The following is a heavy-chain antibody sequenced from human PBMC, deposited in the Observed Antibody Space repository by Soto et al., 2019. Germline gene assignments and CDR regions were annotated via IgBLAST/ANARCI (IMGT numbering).Heavy chain of an antibody. CDR1: GFTFINAW. CDR2: IKAKSDGGTT. D-gene: IGHD3-22*01. J-gene: IGHJ4*02. V-gene: IGHV3-15*05. CDR3: TTPNISDYY. Sequence: PGGSLRLSCAASGFTFINAWMSWVRQAPGKGLEWVGRIKAKSDGGTTDYAAPLKGRFTISRDDSKNTLYLQMSSLKIEDTAVYFCTTPNISDYYWGQGALVTVSS.